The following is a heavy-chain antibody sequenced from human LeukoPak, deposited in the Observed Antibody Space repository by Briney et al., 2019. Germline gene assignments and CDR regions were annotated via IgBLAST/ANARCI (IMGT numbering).Heavy chain of an antibody. D-gene: IGHD1-26*01. V-gene: IGHV4-39*01. CDR3: ARSTPGNYCCLFDY. CDR1: GDSIFSTTYY. CDR2: IFHSGST. J-gene: IGHJ4*02. Sequence: PSETLSLTCTVSGDSIFSTTYYWGWIRQPPGKGLEWIGSIFHSGSTYYNPSLKSRVTISVDTSKNQLSLRLRSVTAADTAVYYCARSTPGNYCCLFDYWGQGTLVTVSS.